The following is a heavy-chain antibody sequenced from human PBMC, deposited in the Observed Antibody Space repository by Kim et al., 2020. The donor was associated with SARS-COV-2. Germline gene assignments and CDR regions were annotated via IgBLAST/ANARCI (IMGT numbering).Heavy chain of an antibody. Sequence: EKYYVDSVKGRLTISRDNAKNSVSLQMNSLRAEDTAVYYCARIATRSFDSWGQGTLVTVSS. J-gene: IGHJ4*02. V-gene: IGHV3-7*04. D-gene: IGHD6-6*01. CDR3: ARIATRSFDS. CDR2: EK.